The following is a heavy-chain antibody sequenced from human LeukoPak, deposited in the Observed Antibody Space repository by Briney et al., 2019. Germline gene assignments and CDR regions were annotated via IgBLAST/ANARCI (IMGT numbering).Heavy chain of an antibody. CDR1: GYTFTGYY. D-gene: IGHD3-16*01. J-gene: IGHJ4*02. V-gene: IGHV1-2*02. CDR2: INPNGGGT. Sequence: GASVKVSCKASGYTFTGYYIHWVRQAPGQGLQWMGWINPNGGGTNYAQKFQGRVTMTSDTSITTAYMELSRLRSDDTAMYYCARGGSLVFGVLNDWGQGTLVTVSS. CDR3: ARGGSLVFGVLND.